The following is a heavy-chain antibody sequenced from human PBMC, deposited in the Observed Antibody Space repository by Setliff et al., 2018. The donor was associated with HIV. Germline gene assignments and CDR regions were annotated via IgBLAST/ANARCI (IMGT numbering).Heavy chain of an antibody. CDR1: GDSISSGSYY. Sequence: SETLSLTCSVSGDSISSGSYYWSWIRLPAGKGLEWVGQIHTTGSTNYNPSLKSRVTISIDTSKNQFSLKLSSVTAADTAMYYCARHGAFYYYYYMDVWGKGTTVTVS. V-gene: IGHV4-61*09. CDR2: IHTTGST. J-gene: IGHJ6*03. CDR3: ARHGAFYYYYYMDV.